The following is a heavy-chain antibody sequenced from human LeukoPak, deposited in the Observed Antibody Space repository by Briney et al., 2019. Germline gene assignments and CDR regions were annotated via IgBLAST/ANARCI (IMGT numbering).Heavy chain of an antibody. D-gene: IGHD6-13*01. J-gene: IGHJ4*02. CDR1: GFSFTRHS. CDR2: ISSSSSYI. CDR3: ATGERPSTRLPGVAAAGTSYFFDC. Sequence: GGSLRLSCAASGFSFTRHSMNWVRKAPGKGLEWVSSISSSSSYIYYADSVKGRFTISRDNAKNSLYLQMNTLRVEDTPIYYHATGERPSTRLPGVAAAGTSYFFDCWGQGTLVTVSS. V-gene: IGHV3-21*01.